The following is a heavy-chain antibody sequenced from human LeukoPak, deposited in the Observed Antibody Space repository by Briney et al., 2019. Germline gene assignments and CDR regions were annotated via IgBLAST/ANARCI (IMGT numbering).Heavy chain of an antibody. V-gene: IGHV4-31*02. CDR3: ARDPPSAPFDY. Sequence: LRLSCAASGFTFSSYGMHWVRQHPGKGLEWIGYIYYSGSTYYNPSLKSRVTISVDTSKNQFSLKLSSVTAADTAVYYCARDPPSAPFDYWGQGTLVTVSS. CDR2: IYYSGST. J-gene: IGHJ4*02. CDR1: GFTFSSYG.